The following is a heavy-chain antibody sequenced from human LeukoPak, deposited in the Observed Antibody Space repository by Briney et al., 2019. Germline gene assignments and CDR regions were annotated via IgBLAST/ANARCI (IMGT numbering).Heavy chain of an antibody. CDR3: ARVGRVGATSGDAFDI. V-gene: IGHV1-2*02. CDR2: INPNSGGT. Sequence: ASVKVSCKASGYTFTGYYMHWVRQAPGQGLEWMGWINPNSGGTNYAQKLQGRVTMTTDTSTSTAYMELRSLRSDDTAVYYCARVGRVGATSGDAFDIWGQGTLVTVSS. CDR1: GYTFTGYY. D-gene: IGHD1-26*01. J-gene: IGHJ3*02.